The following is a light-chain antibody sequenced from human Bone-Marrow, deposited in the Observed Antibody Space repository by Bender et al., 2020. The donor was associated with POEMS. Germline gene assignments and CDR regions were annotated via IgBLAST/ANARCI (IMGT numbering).Light chain of an antibody. Sequence: SSELAQPPSVSVSPGQTATITCSGDALTNQYAFWYQQKPGQAPVVIIYKDNQRPSGVPDRFSASKSGNTASLTVSGLQAEDEADYYCSSYAGSNILVFGGGTKLTVL. CDR2: KDN. CDR1: ALTNQY. V-gene: IGLV3-25*02. J-gene: IGLJ2*01. CDR3: SSYAGSNILV.